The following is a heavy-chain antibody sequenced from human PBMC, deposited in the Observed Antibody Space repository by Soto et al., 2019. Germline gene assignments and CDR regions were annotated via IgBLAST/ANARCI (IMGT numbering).Heavy chain of an antibody. CDR1: CGSVSSCDYY. Sequence: SDTLSHTCTLPCGSVSSCDYYCIFILQPPGKGLEWLGFIYFNGGTNYNPSLKSQVTISSDTSKNQFSLRLTSMTAADTAVYFCARDRPRTIYNSDYYYYGLDVWGQGTTVTVSS. D-gene: IGHD6-19*01. CDR2: IYFNGGT. V-gene: IGHV4-61*08. J-gene: IGHJ6*02. CDR3: ARDRPRTIYNSDYYYYGLDV.